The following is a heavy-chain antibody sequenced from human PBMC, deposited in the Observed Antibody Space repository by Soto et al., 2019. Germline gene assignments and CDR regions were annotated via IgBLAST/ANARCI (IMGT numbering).Heavy chain of an antibody. Sequence: EVQLVESGGGLVQPGRSLRLSCAASGFTFDDYAMHWVRQAPGKGLEWVSGISWNSGRIGYADSVKGRFTISRDNAKNSLYLQMNSLRAEDTALYYCAKDNDYDILTPRGWFDPWGQGTLVPVSS. V-gene: IGHV3-9*01. D-gene: IGHD3-9*01. CDR3: AKDNDYDILTPRGWFDP. CDR1: GFTFDDYA. CDR2: ISWNSGRI. J-gene: IGHJ5*02.